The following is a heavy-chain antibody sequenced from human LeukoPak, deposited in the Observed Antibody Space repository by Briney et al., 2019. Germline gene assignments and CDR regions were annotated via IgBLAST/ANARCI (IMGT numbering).Heavy chain of an antibody. V-gene: IGHV4-34*01. CDR3: ARRRRGYSPWFDP. CDR1: GGSFSGYY. J-gene: IGHJ5*02. Sequence: PSETLSLTCAVYGGSFSGYYWSWIRQPPGKGLEWIGEINHSGSTNYNPSLKSRVTISVDTSKNQFSLKLSSVTAADTAVYYCARRRRGYSPWFDPWGQGTLVTVSS. CDR2: INHSGST. D-gene: IGHD5-18*01.